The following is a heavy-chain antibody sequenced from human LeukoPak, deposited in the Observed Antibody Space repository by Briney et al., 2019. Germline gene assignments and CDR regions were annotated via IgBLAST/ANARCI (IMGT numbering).Heavy chain of an antibody. V-gene: IGHV3-66*01. Sequence: GGSLRLSCAASGFTVSSNYMSWVRQAPGKGLEWVSVIYSGGSTYYADSVKGRFTISRDNSKNTLYLQMNSLRAEDTAVYYCARVSEDGGVIGPASRADQRYVNPYCDYWGQGTLVTVSS. CDR2: IYSGGST. CDR3: ARVSEDGGVIGPASRADQRYVNPYCDY. J-gene: IGHJ4*02. CDR1: GFTVSSNY. D-gene: IGHD3-16*02.